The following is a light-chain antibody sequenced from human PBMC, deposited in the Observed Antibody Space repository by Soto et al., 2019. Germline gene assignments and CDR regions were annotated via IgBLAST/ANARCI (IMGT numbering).Light chain of an antibody. V-gene: IGKV3-15*01. CDR3: QQYNDWPLIT. CDR1: QIVGSN. CDR2: GAS. Sequence: EIVMTQSPATLSVSPGEIATLSCRASQIVGSNLAWYQQKRGQAPRLLIYGASTRATGIPPRFIGSGSETEFTLTISTLQSEDFAVDYCQQYNDWPLITFGQGTRLEIK. J-gene: IGKJ5*01.